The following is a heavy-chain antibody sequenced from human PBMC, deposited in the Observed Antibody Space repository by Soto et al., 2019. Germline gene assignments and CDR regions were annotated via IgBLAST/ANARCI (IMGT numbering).Heavy chain of an antibody. D-gene: IGHD6-13*01. CDR3: ARDRDSSSGGRYGMDV. CDR2: TYYRSKWYN. Sequence: SQTLSLTCAISGDSVSSNSAAWNWIRQSPSRGLEWLGRTYYRSKWYNDYAVSVKSRITINPDTSKNQFYLQLNSVTPEDTAVYYCARDRDSSSGGRYGMDVWGQGTTVTVSS. V-gene: IGHV6-1*01. CDR1: GDSVSSNSAA. J-gene: IGHJ6*02.